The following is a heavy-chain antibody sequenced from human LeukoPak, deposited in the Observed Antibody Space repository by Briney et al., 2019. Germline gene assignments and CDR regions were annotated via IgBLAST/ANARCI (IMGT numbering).Heavy chain of an antibody. Sequence: PGGSLRLSCAASGFTFSSYAMSWVRQAPGKGLEWVSSLSGSARSTYYADSVKGRFTISRDNLKNTLYLQMNSLRAEDTAVYCCATDLRTPSAWGQGTLVTVSS. CDR2: LSGSARST. CDR3: ATDLRTPSA. CDR1: GFTFSSYA. J-gene: IGHJ5*02. D-gene: IGHD1-14*01. V-gene: IGHV3-23*01.